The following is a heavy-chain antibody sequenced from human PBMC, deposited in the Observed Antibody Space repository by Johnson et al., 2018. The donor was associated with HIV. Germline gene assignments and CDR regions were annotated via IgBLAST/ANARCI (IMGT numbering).Heavy chain of an antibody. Sequence: QVQLVESGGGLVKPGGSLRLSCAASGFTFSDYYMSWIRQAPGKGLEWVSYISWNSGSIGYADSVKGRFTISRDNAKNSLYLQMNSLRAEDTALYYCARFRQWLVFPAFDIWGQGTMVTVSS. D-gene: IGHD6-19*01. CDR1: GFTFSDYY. V-gene: IGHV3-11*01. J-gene: IGHJ3*02. CDR2: ISWNSGSI. CDR3: ARFRQWLVFPAFDI.